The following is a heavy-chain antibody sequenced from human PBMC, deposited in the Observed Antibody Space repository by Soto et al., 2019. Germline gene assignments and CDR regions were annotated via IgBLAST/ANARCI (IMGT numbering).Heavy chain of an antibody. D-gene: IGHD4-17*01. Sequence: YAASVKGRFTISRDDSKNTTYLQMNSLKTEDTAVYYCTRNGDYVWGMDVWGLGTTVTVSS. CDR3: TRNGDYVWGMDV. V-gene: IGHV3-73*01. J-gene: IGHJ6*02.